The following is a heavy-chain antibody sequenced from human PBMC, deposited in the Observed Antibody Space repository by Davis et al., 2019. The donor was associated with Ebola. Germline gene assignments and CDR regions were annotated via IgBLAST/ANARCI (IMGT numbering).Heavy chain of an antibody. V-gene: IGHV1-24*01. CDR1: GYTLTELS. Sequence: ASVKVSCKVSGYTLTELSMHWVRQAPGKGLEWMGGFDPEDGETIYAQKFQGRVTMTEDTSTDTAYMELSSLRSEDTAVYYCATGLPNSSGYNIAYYYYGMDVWGQGTTVTVSS. D-gene: IGHD3-22*01. CDR3: ATGLPNSSGYNIAYYYYGMDV. J-gene: IGHJ6*02. CDR2: FDPEDGET.